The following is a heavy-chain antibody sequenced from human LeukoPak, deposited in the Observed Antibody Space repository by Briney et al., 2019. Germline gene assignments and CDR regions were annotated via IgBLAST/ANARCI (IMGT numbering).Heavy chain of an antibody. D-gene: IGHD6-6*01. V-gene: IGHV1-69*05. CDR2: IIPMFGTA. CDR3: ARVDPSSSSQALDS. J-gene: IGHJ5*01. Sequence: SVKVSCKASGGTFSSYAISWVRQAPGQGLEWMGGIIPMFGTATYAQKFQGRVTITTDESTSTAYVELSSLISEDTAVYYCARVDPSSSSQALDSWGQGTLVTVSS. CDR1: GGTFSSYA.